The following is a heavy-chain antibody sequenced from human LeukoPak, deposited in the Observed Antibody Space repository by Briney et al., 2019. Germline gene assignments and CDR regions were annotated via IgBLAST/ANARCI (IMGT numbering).Heavy chain of an antibody. CDR1: GISFSSHA. Sequence: GGSLRLSCAASGISFSSHAMCWARQAPGKGLEWVSAISGSGLSTYYPDSVKGRFTVSRDNSKNTLYLQMNSLRAEDTAVYYCARVEGGMIGGYYFYYGLDVWGQGTTISVSS. D-gene: IGHD2-21*01. J-gene: IGHJ6*02. CDR3: ARVEGGMIGGYYFYYGLDV. CDR2: ISGSGLST. V-gene: IGHV3-23*01.